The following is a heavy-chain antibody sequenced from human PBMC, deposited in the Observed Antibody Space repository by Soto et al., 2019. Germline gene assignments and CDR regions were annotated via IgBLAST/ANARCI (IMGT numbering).Heavy chain of an antibody. J-gene: IGHJ4*02. CDR2: IIPIFGTA. Sequence: SVKVSCKASGGTFSSYAISWVRQAPGQGLEWMGGIIPIFGTANYAQKFQGRVTITADESTSTAYMELSSLRSEDTAVYYCARGQSDYGDASNYFDYWGQGTLLTVSS. D-gene: IGHD4-17*01. CDR1: GGTFSSYA. V-gene: IGHV1-69*13. CDR3: ARGQSDYGDASNYFDY.